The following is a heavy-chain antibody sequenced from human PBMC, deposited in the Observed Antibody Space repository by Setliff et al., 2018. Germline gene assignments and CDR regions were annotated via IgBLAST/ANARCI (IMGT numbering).Heavy chain of an antibody. CDR2: IIPILGIV. Sequence: ASVKVSCKASGYTFTSYGISWARQAPGQGLEWMGWIIPILGIVNYAQKFHDRVTITADKSTYTAYMELRSLRSEDTAVYYCARDDYRYPMPSTFYMDVWGKGTTVTVSS. CDR1: GYTFTSYG. J-gene: IGHJ6*03. V-gene: IGHV1-69*10. CDR3: ARDDYRYPMPSTFYMDV. D-gene: IGHD4-17*01.